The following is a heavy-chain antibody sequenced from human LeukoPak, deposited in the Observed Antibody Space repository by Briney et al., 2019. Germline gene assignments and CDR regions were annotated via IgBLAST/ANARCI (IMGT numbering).Heavy chain of an antibody. D-gene: IGHD4-17*01. Sequence: PGGSLRLSCAASGFTFSSYGMHWRRQAPGEGLEWVAVIWYDGSNKYYADSVKGRFTISRDNSKNTLFLQMNSLRAEDTAVYYCARDPDDYGDYSYFDYWGQGTLVTVSS. CDR3: ARDPDDYGDYSYFDY. CDR1: GFTFSSYG. CDR2: IWYDGSNK. J-gene: IGHJ4*02. V-gene: IGHV3-33*01.